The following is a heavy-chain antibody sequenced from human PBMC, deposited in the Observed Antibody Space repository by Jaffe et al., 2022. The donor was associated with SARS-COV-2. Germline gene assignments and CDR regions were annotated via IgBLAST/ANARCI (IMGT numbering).Heavy chain of an antibody. CDR2: IKQDGSEK. Sequence: EVQLVESGGGLVQPGGSLRLSCAASGFTFSSYWMSWVRQAPGKGLEWVANIKQDGSEKYYVDSVKGRFTISRDNAKNSLYLQMNSLRAEDTAVYYCARDGFLDLLYAFDIWGQGTMVTVSS. V-gene: IGHV3-7*01. CDR1: GFTFSSYW. J-gene: IGHJ3*02. CDR3: ARDGFLDLLYAFDI. D-gene: IGHD3-3*01.